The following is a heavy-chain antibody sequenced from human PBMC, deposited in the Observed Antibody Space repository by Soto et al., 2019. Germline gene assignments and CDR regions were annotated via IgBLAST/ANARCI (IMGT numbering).Heavy chain of an antibody. CDR3: ARDIGSFAYGEGY. J-gene: IGHJ4*02. Sequence: SETLSLTCSVSGGSINSYWWSWIRQPAGKGLEWIGRVYSSGTTDYNPSLNSRATMSVETSKNQLSLKLSSVTAADTAVYYCARDIGSFAYGEGYWGQGIQVTVSS. CDR1: GGSINSYW. CDR2: VYSSGTT. V-gene: IGHV4-4*07. D-gene: IGHD3-10*01.